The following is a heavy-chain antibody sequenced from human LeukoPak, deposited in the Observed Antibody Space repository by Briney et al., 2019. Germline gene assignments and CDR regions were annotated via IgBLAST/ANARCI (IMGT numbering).Heavy chain of an antibody. V-gene: IGHV3-30-3*01. Sequence: PGGSLRLSCAASGFTFSSYAMHWVRQAPGKGLEWVAVISYDGSNKYYADSVKGRFTISRGNSKNTLYLQMNSLRAEDTAVYYCARAPDYFHYYGMDVWGQGTTVTVSS. CDR3: ARAPDYFHYYGMDV. J-gene: IGHJ6*02. D-gene: IGHD3-10*01. CDR2: ISYDGSNK. CDR1: GFTFSSYA.